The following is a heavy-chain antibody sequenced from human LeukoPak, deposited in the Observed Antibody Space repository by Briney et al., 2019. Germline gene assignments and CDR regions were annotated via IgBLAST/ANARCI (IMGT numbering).Heavy chain of an antibody. D-gene: IGHD3-10*01. Sequence: PSETLSLTCTVSGGSISSSSYYWGWIRQPPGKGLEWIGSIYYSGSTYYNPSLKSRVTISVDTSKNQFSLKLSSVTAADTAVYYCARSLYGSGSYYTDYWGQGTLVTVSS. CDR1: GGSISSSSYY. V-gene: IGHV4-39*07. CDR2: IYYSGST. CDR3: ARSLYGSGSYYTDY. J-gene: IGHJ4*02.